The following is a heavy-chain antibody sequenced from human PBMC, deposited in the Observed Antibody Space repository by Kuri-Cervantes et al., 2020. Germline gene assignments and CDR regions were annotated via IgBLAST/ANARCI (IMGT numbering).Heavy chain of an antibody. CDR1: GGSVSSGSDY. D-gene: IGHD1-26*01. CDR3: ERGRGGVVGATYFDY. Sequence: SETLSLTCTVSGGSVSSGSDYWSWLRQPPGKGLEWIEYIYYSGSTNYNPSLKSRVTISVDTSKNQFSLKLSSVTAADTAVYYCERGRGGVVGATYFDYWGQGTLVTVSS. CDR2: IYYSGST. V-gene: IGHV4-61*01. J-gene: IGHJ4*02.